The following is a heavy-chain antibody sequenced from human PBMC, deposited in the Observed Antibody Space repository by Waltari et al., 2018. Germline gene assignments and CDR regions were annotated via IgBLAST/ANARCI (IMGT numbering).Heavy chain of an antibody. V-gene: IGHV4-39*01. CDR3: ASVSYDFWSGYSYYFDY. CDR2: IYYSGST. Sequence: QLQLQESGPGLVKPSETLSLTCTVSGGSISSSSYYWGWIRQPPGKGLEWIGGIYYSGSTYYNPSLKSRVTISVDTSKNQFSLKLSSVTAADTAVYYCASVSYDFWSGYSYYFDYWGQGTLVTVSS. CDR1: GGSISSSSYY. D-gene: IGHD3-3*01. J-gene: IGHJ4*02.